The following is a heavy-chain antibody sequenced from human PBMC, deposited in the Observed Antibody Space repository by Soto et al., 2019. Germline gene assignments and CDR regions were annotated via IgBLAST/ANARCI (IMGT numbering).Heavy chain of an antibody. D-gene: IGHD3-3*01. CDR1: GLTFSSYW. J-gene: IGHJ5*02. Sequence: EGQLVESGGGLVQPGGSLRLSCEASGLTFSSYWMTWVRQAPGKGLEWVADIKPDGSEKYYVDYVEGRFTLSRDNAKNSIYLEMNSLRVEDTAVYYCARSITTLGVVTISDDNWFDPWGQGTPVTVSS. CDR2: IKPDGSEK. CDR3: ARSITTLGVVTISDDNWFDP. V-gene: IGHV3-7*03.